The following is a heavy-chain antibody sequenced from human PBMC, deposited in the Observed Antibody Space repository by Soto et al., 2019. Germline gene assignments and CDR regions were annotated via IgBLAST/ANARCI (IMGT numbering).Heavy chain of an antibody. Sequence: EVQLVESGGGLVQPGRSLRLSCAASGFTFDDYAMHWVRQAPGKGLEWVSGISWNSGSIGYADSVKGRFTISRDNAKNSLYLQMNSLRAEDTALYYCAKGYCSSTSCYFFDYWGQGTLVTVSS. CDR1: GFTFDDYA. V-gene: IGHV3-9*01. CDR2: ISWNSGSI. D-gene: IGHD2-2*01. J-gene: IGHJ4*02. CDR3: AKGYCSSTSCYFFDY.